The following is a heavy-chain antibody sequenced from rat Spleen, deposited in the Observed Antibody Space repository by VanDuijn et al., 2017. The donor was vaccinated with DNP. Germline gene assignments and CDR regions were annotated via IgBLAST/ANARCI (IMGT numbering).Heavy chain of an antibody. CDR2: INTGGGTT. Sequence: EVQLVESGGGLVQPGRSLKLSCAASGFTFSYYDMVWVRQAPTKGLEWVASINTGGGTTYFRTSVKGRFTVSRDNAKSTLYLQMDSLRSEDTATYYCARHPAYYCTTHGSIATISTGAMDVWGQGTSVTVSS. CDR1: GFTFSYYD. V-gene: IGHV5-25*01. CDR3: ARHPAYYCTTHGSIATISTGAMDV. J-gene: IGHJ4*01. D-gene: IGHD1-2*01.